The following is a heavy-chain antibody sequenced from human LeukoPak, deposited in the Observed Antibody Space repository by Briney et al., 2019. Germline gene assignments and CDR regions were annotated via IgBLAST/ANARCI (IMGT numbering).Heavy chain of an antibody. J-gene: IGHJ3*02. CDR1: GYGFTSYW. CDR3: ARPGPQYSSSSWPDAFDI. Sequence: GESLKISCKASGYGFTSYWIVWVRQMPGKGLEWMGIIYPGDSDTRYSPSFQGQVTISADKSISIAYLQWSSLKASDTAMYYCARPGPQYSSSSWPDAFDIWGQGTMVTVSS. V-gene: IGHV5-51*01. D-gene: IGHD6-6*01. CDR2: IYPGDSDT.